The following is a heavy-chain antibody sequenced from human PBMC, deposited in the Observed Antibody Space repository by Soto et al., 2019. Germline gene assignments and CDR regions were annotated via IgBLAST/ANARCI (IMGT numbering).Heavy chain of an antibody. CDR1: DDSINSDKYY. CDR3: ARLEGLATISYYFDF. CDR2: IYYRGNA. D-gene: IGHD3-9*01. V-gene: IGHV4-39*01. J-gene: IGHJ4*02. Sequence: SETLSLTCSVSDDSINSDKYYWGWIRQHPGKGLEWIGSIYYRGNAYYNPSLQTRVTISLDKSKSQFSLKLNPVTAADSAVYFCARLEGLATISYYFDFWGPGALVTVSS.